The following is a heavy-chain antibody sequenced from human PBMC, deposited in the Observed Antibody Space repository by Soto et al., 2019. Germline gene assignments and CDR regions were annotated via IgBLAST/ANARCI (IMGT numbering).Heavy chain of an antibody. D-gene: IGHD3-10*01. CDR3: ARGNYGSGSYYEGWFDP. CDR2: IFPGDSDT. V-gene: IGHV5-51*01. CDR1: GYSFTSYW. Sequence: GESLKISCNGSGYSFTSYWIAWVRQMPGKGLEWMGIIFPGDSDTRYSPSFQGQVTISADKSFSTAYLQWSSLMASDTAMYYWARGNYGSGSYYEGWFDPWGQGTLVTVSS. J-gene: IGHJ5*02.